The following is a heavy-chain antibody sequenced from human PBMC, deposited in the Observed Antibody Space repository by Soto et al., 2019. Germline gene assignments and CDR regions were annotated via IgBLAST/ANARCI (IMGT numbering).Heavy chain of an antibody. D-gene: IGHD3-3*01. Sequence: SETLSLTCTVSGGSVSSGSYYWSWIRQPPGKGLEWIGYIYYSGSTNYNPSLKSRVTISVDTSKNQFSLKLSSVTAAETAVYYCAGDRGDFWSGYYVNWFDPWGQGILVTVSS. CDR1: GGSVSSGSYY. CDR3: AGDRGDFWSGYYVNWFDP. CDR2: IYYSGST. V-gene: IGHV4-61*01. J-gene: IGHJ5*02.